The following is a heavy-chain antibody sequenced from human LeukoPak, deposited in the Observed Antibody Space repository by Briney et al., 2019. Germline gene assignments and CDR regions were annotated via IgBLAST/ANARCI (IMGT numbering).Heavy chain of an antibody. CDR3: ARDPRAIGVDY. Sequence: ASVKVSCKASGYTFTSYAISWVRQAPGQGLEWMGWINPNSGGTNYAQKFQGRVTMTRDTSISTAYMELSRLRSDDTAVYYCARDPRAIGVDYWGQGTLVTVSS. J-gene: IGHJ4*02. D-gene: IGHD3-3*01. V-gene: IGHV1-2*02. CDR2: INPNSGGT. CDR1: GYTFTSYA.